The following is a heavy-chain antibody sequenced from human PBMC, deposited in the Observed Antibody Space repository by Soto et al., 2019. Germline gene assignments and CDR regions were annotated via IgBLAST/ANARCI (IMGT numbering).Heavy chain of an antibody. D-gene: IGHD3-10*01. CDR1: GFTFGDYG. CDR3: LKDGLTSRCGLVYDGSNI. J-gene: IGHJ3*02. CDR2: VTWNSGNI. Sequence: EVQLVESGGGLVQPGRSLRLSCVASGFTFGDYGMHWVRQAPGRGPEWVSGVTWNSGNIAYAETVKGRFTISRDNAKNSLYLQMNSLRAEDTALYYCLKDGLTSRCGLVYDGSNIWGHGTMVIVSS. V-gene: IGHV3-9*01.